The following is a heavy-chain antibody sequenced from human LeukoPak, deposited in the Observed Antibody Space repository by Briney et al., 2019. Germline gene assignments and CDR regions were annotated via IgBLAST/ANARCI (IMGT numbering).Heavy chain of an antibody. J-gene: IGHJ4*02. V-gene: IGHV3-15*01. D-gene: IGHD6-19*01. CDR1: GFTFSNAW. CDR2: IKSKTDGGTT. Sequence: GGSLRLSCAASGFTFSNAWMSWVRQAPGKGLEWVGRIKSKTDGGTTDYAAPVKGRFTISRDDSKNTLYLQMNSLRAEDTAVYYCAKDINGWYFLLGYWGQGTLVTVSS. CDR3: AKDINGWYFLLGY.